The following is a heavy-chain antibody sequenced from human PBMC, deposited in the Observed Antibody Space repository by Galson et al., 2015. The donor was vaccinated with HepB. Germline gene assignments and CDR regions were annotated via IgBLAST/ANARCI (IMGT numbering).Heavy chain of an antibody. CDR1: GFTFSSYG. CDR2: ISYDGSNK. CDR3: AKTFYLRSLMGMDV. V-gene: IGHV3-30*18. D-gene: IGHD2/OR15-2a*01. Sequence: SLRLSCAASGFTFSSYGMHWVRQAPGKGLEWVAVISYDGSNKYYADSVKGRFTISRDNSKNTLYLQMNSLRAEDTAVYYCAKTFYLRSLMGMDVWGQGTTVTVSS. J-gene: IGHJ6*02.